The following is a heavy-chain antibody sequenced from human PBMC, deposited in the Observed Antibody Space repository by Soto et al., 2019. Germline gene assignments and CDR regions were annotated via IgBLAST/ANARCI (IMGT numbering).Heavy chain of an antibody. CDR2: IKSKADGGTT. CDR3: TTKVQGAVMITFGGVIDYDYMDV. J-gene: IGHJ6*03. D-gene: IGHD3-16*01. CDR1: GFTFSNAW. V-gene: IGHV3-15*01. Sequence: PGGSLRLSCAASGFTFSNAWMSWVRQAPGKGLEWVGRIKSKADGGTTDYAAPVKGRFTISRDDSKNTLYLQMNSLKTEDTAVYYCTTKVQGAVMITFGGVIDYDYMDVWGKGTTVTVSS.